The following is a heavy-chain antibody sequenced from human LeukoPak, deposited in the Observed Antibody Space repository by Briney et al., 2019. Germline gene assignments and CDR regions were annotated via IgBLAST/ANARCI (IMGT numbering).Heavy chain of an antibody. CDR3: AREYYGSGSYFDY. Sequence: ASVKVSCKASGYTFTSYYMHWVRQAPGQGLEWMGWINPNSGGTNYAQKFQGRVTMTRDTSISTAYMELSRLRSDDTAVYYCAREYYGSGSYFDYWGQGTLVTVSS. D-gene: IGHD3-10*01. V-gene: IGHV1-2*02. CDR1: GYTFTSYY. J-gene: IGHJ4*02. CDR2: INPNSGGT.